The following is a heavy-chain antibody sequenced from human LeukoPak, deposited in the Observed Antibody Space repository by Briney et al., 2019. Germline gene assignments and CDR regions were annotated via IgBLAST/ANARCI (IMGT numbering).Heavy chain of an antibody. CDR2: IWYDGSNK. J-gene: IGHJ3*02. CDR1: GFTFSSYG. D-gene: IGHD6-13*01. Sequence: GGSLRLSCAASGFTFSSYGMHWVRQAPGKGLEWVAVIWYDGSNKYYADSVKGRFTISRDNSKNTLYLQMNSLRAEDTAVYYCAREKSRQQLVGDAFDIWGQGTMVTVSS. V-gene: IGHV3-33*01. CDR3: AREKSRQQLVGDAFDI.